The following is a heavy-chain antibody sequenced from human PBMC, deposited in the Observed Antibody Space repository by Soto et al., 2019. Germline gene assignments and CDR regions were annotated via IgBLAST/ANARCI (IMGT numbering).Heavy chain of an antibody. V-gene: IGHV4-34*01. CDR3: ARLGIAAAGIDY. CDR2: INHSGST. D-gene: IGHD6-13*01. CDR1: GGSFSGYY. J-gene: IGHJ4*02. Sequence: SETLSLTCAGYGGSFSGYYGSWIRQPPDKGLELSGEINHSGSTDYDPSLKSRVTMSLYTSKNHVSLKLSCLAAADTAVYYCARLGIAAAGIDYWGQGSLVTGSA.